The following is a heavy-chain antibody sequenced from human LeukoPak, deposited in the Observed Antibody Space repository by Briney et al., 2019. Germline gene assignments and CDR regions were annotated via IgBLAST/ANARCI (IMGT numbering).Heavy chain of an antibody. D-gene: IGHD3/OR15-3a*01. V-gene: IGHV4-39*01. CDR3: ARQTGSGLFILP. J-gene: IGHJ4*02. Sequence: TLSLTCTVSGVSISSSNSSWGWVRQPPRKGRGWIGSIYYSGNTYYNASLKSQVSISIDTSKNQFSLRLTSVTAADTAVYYCARQTGSGLFILPGGQGTLVTVSS. CDR1: GVSISSSNSS. CDR2: IYYSGNT.